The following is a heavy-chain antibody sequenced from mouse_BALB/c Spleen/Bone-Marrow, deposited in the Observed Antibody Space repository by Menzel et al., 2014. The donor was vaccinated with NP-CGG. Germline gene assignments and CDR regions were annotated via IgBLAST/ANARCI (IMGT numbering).Heavy chain of an antibody. CDR3: ARSRYDVGWFAY. CDR2: IISGSNTI. V-gene: IGHV5-17*02. J-gene: IGHJ3*01. D-gene: IGHD2-14*01. Sequence: EVKLVESGGGLVQPGGPRKLSCAASGFTLSSFGMHWVRQVPEKGLEWVAYIISGSNTIYYADTVKGRFTISRDNPKNTLFLQMTSLRSEDTAMYYCARSRYDVGWFAYWGQGTLVTVSA. CDR1: GFTLSSFG.